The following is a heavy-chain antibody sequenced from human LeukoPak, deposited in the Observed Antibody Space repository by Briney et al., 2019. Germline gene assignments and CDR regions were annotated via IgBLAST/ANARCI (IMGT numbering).Heavy chain of an antibody. V-gene: IGHV5-51*01. CDR1: GYNFPYYW. CDR3: ARADGYTAHFDS. CDR2: IYPDDSDA. Sequence: GESLKISCKGSGYNFPYYWIAWVRQMPEKGLEWMGIIYPDDSDARYSPSFQGQVTISADMSITTAYLRWNTLKASDTAIYYCARADGYTAHFDSWGQGTLVTVSS. J-gene: IGHJ4*02. D-gene: IGHD5-24*01.